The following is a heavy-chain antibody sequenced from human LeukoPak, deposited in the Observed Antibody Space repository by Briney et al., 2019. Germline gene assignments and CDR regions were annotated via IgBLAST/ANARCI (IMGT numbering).Heavy chain of an antibody. CDR1: GGSISSYY. CDR3: ARCHGDYGLNTFDY. Sequence: MSSETLSLTCTVSGGSISSYYWSWIRQPPGKGLEWIGYIYYSGSTNYNPSLKSRVTISVDTSKNQFSLKLSSVTAADTAVYYCARCHGDYGLNTFDYWGQGTLVTVSS. J-gene: IGHJ4*02. CDR2: IYYSGST. V-gene: IGHV4-59*01. D-gene: IGHD4-17*01.